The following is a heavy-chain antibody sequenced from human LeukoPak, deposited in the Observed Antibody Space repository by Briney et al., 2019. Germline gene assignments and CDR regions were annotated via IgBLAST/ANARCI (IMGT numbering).Heavy chain of an antibody. CDR1: GYTFTIYG. V-gene: IGHV1-18*01. D-gene: IGHD3-16*02. CDR3: ARVGDYVWGSYRWAPRLYFDY. CDR2: ISAYNGNT. Sequence: GASVKVSCKASGYTFTIYGISWVRQAPGQGLEWMGWISAYNGNTNYAQKLQGRVTMTTDTSTSTAYMELRSLRSDDTAVYYCARVGDYVWGSYRWAPRLYFDYWGQGTLVTVSS. J-gene: IGHJ4*02.